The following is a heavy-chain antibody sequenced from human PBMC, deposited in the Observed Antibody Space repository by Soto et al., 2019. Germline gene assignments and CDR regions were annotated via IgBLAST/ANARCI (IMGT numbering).Heavy chain of an antibody. CDR3: ARDTGGEGDY. CDR2: INHSGST. J-gene: IGHJ4*02. Sequence: PSETLSLTCAVYGGSFSGYYWSWIRQPPGKGLEWIGEINHSGSTNYNPSLKSRVTISVDTSKNQFSLQLSSVTAADTAVYYCARDTGGEGDYWGQGTLVTVSS. V-gene: IGHV4-34*01. D-gene: IGHD3-16*01. CDR1: GGSFSGYY.